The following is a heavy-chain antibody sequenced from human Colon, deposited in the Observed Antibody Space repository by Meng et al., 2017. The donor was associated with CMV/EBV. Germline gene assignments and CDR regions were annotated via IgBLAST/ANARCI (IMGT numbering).Heavy chain of an antibody. Sequence: SGYTFSGYYVHWVRQAPGQGLEWMGWINPNTGGTNYAQKFQGRVTMTRDTSSNTPYMELSRLTSDDTAVYYCAAFNYCSTTSCYNYWGQGTLVTVSS. CDR3: AAFNYCSTTSCYNY. CDR1: GYTFSGYY. V-gene: IGHV1-2*02. J-gene: IGHJ4*02. D-gene: IGHD2-2*01. CDR2: INPNTGGT.